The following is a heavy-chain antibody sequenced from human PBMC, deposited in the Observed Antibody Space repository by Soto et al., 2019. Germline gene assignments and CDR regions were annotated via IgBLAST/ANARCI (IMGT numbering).Heavy chain of an antibody. D-gene: IGHD3-10*01. J-gene: IGHJ6*02. Sequence: SQTLSLTCAISGDSVSSNSAGWNWIRQSPSRGLERLGRTYYKSKWNNDYALSVKSRITINPDTSKNQFSLHLYSVTPEDTAVYYCTGITWFRGMDVWGQGTPVTVSS. CDR1: GDSVSSNSAG. V-gene: IGHV6-1*01. CDR3: TGITWFRGMDV. CDR2: TYYKSKWNN.